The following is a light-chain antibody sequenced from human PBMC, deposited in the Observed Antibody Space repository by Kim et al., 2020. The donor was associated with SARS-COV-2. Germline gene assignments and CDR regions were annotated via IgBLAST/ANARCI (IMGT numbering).Light chain of an antibody. J-gene: IGKJ4*01. V-gene: IGKV3-15*01. Sequence: SVAPGERATLSCRASRSISSNLAWYQQKPGQAPSLLIYGASTRATGTPARFSGSRSGTEFTLTISSLQSEDFAVYYCQQYNDRPLTFGGGTKLEI. CDR3: QQYNDRPLT. CDR2: GAS. CDR1: RSISSN.